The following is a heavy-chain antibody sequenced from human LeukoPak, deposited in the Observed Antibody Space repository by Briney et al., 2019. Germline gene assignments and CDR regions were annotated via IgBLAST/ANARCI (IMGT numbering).Heavy chain of an antibody. CDR3: ARDRGSRYSSSWYSYGMDV. Sequence: GRSLRLSCAASGFTFSSYGMHWVRQAPGKGLEGVAVIWYDGSNKYYADSVKGRFTISRDNSKNTLYLQMNSLRAEDTAVYYCARDRGSRYSSSWYSYGMDVWGQGTTVTVSS. CDR2: IWYDGSNK. CDR1: GFTFSSYG. J-gene: IGHJ6*02. D-gene: IGHD6-13*01. V-gene: IGHV3-33*01.